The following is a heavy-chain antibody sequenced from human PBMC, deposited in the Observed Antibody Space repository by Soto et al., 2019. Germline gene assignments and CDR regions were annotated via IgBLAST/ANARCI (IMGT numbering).Heavy chain of an antibody. CDR2: IYYSGST. Sequence: PSETLSLTCTVSGGSISSYYWSWIRQPPGKGLEWIGYIYYSGSTNYNPSLKSRVTISVDTSKNQFSLKLSSVTAADTAVYYCARHVAVGGMDYDFWSGYPNWFAPRGQGTLVTVSS. CDR3: ARHVAVGGMDYDFWSGYPNWFAP. J-gene: IGHJ5*02. CDR1: GGSISSYY. V-gene: IGHV4-59*08. D-gene: IGHD3-3*01.